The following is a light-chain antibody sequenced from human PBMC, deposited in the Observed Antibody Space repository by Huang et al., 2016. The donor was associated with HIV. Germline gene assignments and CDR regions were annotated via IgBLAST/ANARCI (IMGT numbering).Light chain of an antibody. V-gene: IGKV3-20*01. J-gene: IGKJ1*01. CDR1: QSVRNAY. Sequence: EIVLMQSPGTLSLSPGETATLSCRATQSVRNAYLAWYQQKPGQAPRFLIYGASSRATDIPDRFSGSGSGTEFTLTITRLEPEDFAVYYCHQYGSSPRTFGQGTRVEIK. CDR3: HQYGSSPRT. CDR2: GAS.